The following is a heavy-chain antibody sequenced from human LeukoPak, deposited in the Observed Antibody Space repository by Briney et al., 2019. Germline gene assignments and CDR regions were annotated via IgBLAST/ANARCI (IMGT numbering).Heavy chain of an antibody. V-gene: IGHV3-7*05. CDR3: ARDIGYHTFDY. CDR2: IKEDGSDK. D-gene: IGHD5-12*01. J-gene: IGHJ4*02. Sequence: PGGSLRLSCAASGFTFSNFWMAWVPQAPGKGLEWVAHIKEDGSDKKYVDSVQGRFTIPRDNPKNSLYLQMNSLRAEDTAVYYCARDIGYHTFDYWGQGGLVTVSS. CDR1: GFTFSNFW.